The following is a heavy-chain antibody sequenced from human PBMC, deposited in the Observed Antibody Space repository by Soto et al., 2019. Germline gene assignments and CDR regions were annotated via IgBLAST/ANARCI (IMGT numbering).Heavy chain of an antibody. J-gene: IGHJ6*03. V-gene: IGHV4-39*01. CDR3: ARLPFDYYYMDV. D-gene: IGHD3-16*01. CDR1: GGSISSSSYY. CDR2: IYYSGST. Sequence: SETLSLTCTVSGGSISSSSYYCGWIRQPPGKGLEWIGSIYYSGSTYYNPSLKSRVTISVDTSKNQFSLKLSSVTAADTAVYYCARLPFDYYYMDVWGKGTTVTVSS.